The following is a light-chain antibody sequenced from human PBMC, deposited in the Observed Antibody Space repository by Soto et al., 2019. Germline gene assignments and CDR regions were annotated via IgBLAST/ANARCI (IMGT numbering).Light chain of an antibody. J-gene: IGKJ1*01. CDR1: QSINSW. CDR2: KAS. CDR3: QQYNSYSWT. Sequence: DIQMTQSPSTLSASVGDRVTITCRASQSINSWLAWYQQKPGKAPKLLISKASSLESGVPSRFRASGSGTDITLTICCLQTDDFAPYYCQQYNSYSWTSGQGTKLEIK. V-gene: IGKV1-5*03.